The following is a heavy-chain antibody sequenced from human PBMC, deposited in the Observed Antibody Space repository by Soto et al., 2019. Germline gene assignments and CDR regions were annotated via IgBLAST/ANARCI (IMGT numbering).Heavy chain of an antibody. Sequence: QVQLQQWGAGLLKPSETLSLTCAVYGGSFSGYYWSWIHQPPGKGLEWIGEINHSGSTNYNPSLKSRVTISVDTSKNQFSLKLSSVTAADTAVYYCAREKAVAGTELPPDYWGQGTLVTVSS. CDR3: AREKAVAGTELPPDY. CDR1: GGSFSGYY. D-gene: IGHD6-19*01. J-gene: IGHJ4*02. CDR2: INHSGST. V-gene: IGHV4-34*01.